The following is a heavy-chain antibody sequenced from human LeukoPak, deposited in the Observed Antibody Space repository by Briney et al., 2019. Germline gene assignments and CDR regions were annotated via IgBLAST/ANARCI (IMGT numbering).Heavy chain of an antibody. CDR3: ARVYCGGDCYFNWLDP. D-gene: IGHD2-21*02. J-gene: IGHJ5*02. CDR2: ISAYNGNT. CDR1: GYTFTSYG. V-gene: IGHV1-18*01. Sequence: ASVKVSREASGYTFTSYGISWVRQAPGQGLELMGWISAYNGNTNYAQKLQGRVTMTTDTSTSTAYMELRSLRSDDTAVYYCARVYCGGDCYFNWLDPWGQGTLVTVSS.